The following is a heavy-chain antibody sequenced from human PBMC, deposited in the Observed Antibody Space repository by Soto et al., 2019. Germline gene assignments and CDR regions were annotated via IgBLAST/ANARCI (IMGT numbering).Heavy chain of an antibody. Sequence: GGSLRLSCTASGFTFGDYAMSWFRQAPGKGMEWVGFIRSKAYGGTTEYAASVKGRFTISRDDSKGIAYLQMNSLKTEDTAVYYCTRDPPDYCSSTSCDSRAFDIWGQGTMVTVSS. CDR1: GFTFGDYA. V-gene: IGHV3-49*03. CDR3: TRDPPDYCSSTSCDSRAFDI. CDR2: IRSKAYGGTT. D-gene: IGHD2-2*01. J-gene: IGHJ3*02.